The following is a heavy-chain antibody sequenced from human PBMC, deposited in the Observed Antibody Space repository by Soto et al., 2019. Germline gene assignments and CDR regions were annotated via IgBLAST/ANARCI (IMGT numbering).Heavy chain of an antibody. V-gene: IGHV3-48*01. CDR2: INPSSGTI. CDR3: ASLVDSY. Sequence: GGSLRLSCDASGFSFSTYEMTWARQAPGKGLEWVAFINPSSGTIYYADSVKGRFTISGDNAKNSLYLQMNSLRAEDTAVYYCASLVDSYWGQGTLVTVSS. D-gene: IGHD3-22*01. J-gene: IGHJ4*02. CDR1: GFSFSTYE.